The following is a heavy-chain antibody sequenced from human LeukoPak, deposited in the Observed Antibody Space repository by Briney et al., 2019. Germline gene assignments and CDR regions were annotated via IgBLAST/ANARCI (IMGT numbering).Heavy chain of an antibody. CDR1: GGSFSGYY. Sequence: SETLSLTCAVYGGSFSGYYWSWLRQPPGKGLEWIGEINHSGSTNSNPSLKSRVTISVDTSKNQFSLKLSSVTAADTALYYCARSHYYDSSGSNNNWFDPWGQGTLVTVPS. V-gene: IGHV4-34*01. CDR2: INHSGST. J-gene: IGHJ5*02. D-gene: IGHD3-22*01. CDR3: ARSHYYDSSGSNNNWFDP.